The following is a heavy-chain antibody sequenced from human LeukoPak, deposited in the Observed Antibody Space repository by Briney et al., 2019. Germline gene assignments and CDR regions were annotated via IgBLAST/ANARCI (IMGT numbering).Heavy chain of an antibody. CDR2: INPNSGGT. Sequence: ASVKVSCKASGYTFTGYYLHWVRQAPGQGLEWVGWINPNSGGTNYAQKFQGRVTMTRDTSISTGYMELSRLTYDDTAVYYCARVAYCGGSSCSVYSWFDPWGQGTLVTVSS. CDR3: ARVAYCGGSSCSVYSWFDP. V-gene: IGHV1-2*02. J-gene: IGHJ5*02. CDR1: GYTFTGYY. D-gene: IGHD2-21*01.